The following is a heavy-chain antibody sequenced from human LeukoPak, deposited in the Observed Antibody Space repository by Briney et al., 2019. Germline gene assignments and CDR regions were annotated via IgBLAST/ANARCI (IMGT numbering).Heavy chain of an antibody. CDR3: ARAKLLTPYGSGSYTIDY. J-gene: IGHJ4*02. CDR2: IYHSGST. Sequence: PSETLSLTCAVSGGSISSSNWWSWVRQPPGKGLEWIGEIYHSGSTNYNPSLKSRVTISEDKSKNQFSLKLSSVTAADTAVYYCARAKLLTPYGSGSYTIDYWGQGTLVTVSS. CDR1: GGSISSSNW. D-gene: IGHD3-10*01. V-gene: IGHV4-4*02.